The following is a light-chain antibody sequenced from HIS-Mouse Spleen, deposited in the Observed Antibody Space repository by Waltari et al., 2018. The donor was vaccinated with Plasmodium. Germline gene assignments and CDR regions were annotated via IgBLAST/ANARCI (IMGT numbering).Light chain of an antibody. CDR1: QSLLHSDGKTY. V-gene: IGKV2D-29*01. CDR2: DVS. Sequence: DIVMTQTPLSLSVTPGQPASISCKSSQSLLHSDGKTYLYWYLQKQGQPPQLLIYDVSNRFSGVPARFSGSGSGTDFTLKISRVEAEDVGVYYCMQSIQLPLTCGQGTRLVIK. CDR3: MQSIQLPLT. J-gene: IGKJ5*01.